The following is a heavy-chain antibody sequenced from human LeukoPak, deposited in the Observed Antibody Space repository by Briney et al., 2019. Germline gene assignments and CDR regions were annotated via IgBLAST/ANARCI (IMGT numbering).Heavy chain of an antibody. D-gene: IGHD6-19*01. J-gene: IGHJ4*02. V-gene: IGHV3-48*01. CDR2: IDSRSGAI. Sequence: PGGSLRLSCAVSGFTLNTYTMNWVRQAPGKGLEWISYIDSRSGAIYTADSVKGRFTISRDNSKNTLYLQMNSLRAEDTAVYYCARDVEEQWLARPLTEGLEYWGQGTLVTVSS. CDR1: GFTLNTYT. CDR3: ARDVEEQWLARPLTEGLEY.